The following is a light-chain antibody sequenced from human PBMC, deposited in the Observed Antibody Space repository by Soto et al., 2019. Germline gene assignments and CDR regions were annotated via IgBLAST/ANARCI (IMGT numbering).Light chain of an antibody. CDR1: NSDVGGYNY. V-gene: IGLV2-11*01. CDR3: CSYAGRYTYV. J-gene: IGLJ1*01. Sequence: QSALAQPPSASGSPGQSVTISCTGTNSDVGGYNYVSWYQQHPGKAPKLMIYDVSKRPSGVPDRFSGSKSGNTASLTISGLQAEDEADYYCCSYAGRYTYVFGTGTKVTVL. CDR2: DVS.